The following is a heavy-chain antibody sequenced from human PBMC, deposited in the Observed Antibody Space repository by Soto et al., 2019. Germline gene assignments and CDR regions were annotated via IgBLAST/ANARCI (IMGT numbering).Heavy chain of an antibody. CDR2: INAGNDNT. Sequence: QVQLVQSGAEEMKPGASVKVSCKASGYTLTRYSIHWVRQAPGQRLEWMGWINAGNDNTKFSQKFQGRVTITRDTSASTAYMELRGLRSEDTAVYYCAILGTYYFDNSDNYFDFWGQGTLVTVSS. CDR3: AILGTYYFDNSDNYFDF. V-gene: IGHV1-3*05. J-gene: IGHJ4*02. CDR1: GYTLTRYS. D-gene: IGHD3-22*01.